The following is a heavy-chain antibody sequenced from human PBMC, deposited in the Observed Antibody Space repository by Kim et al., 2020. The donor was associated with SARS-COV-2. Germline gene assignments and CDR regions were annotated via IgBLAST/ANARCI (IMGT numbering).Heavy chain of an antibody. Sequence: GGSLRLSCAASGFTLSSYGMHWVRQAPGKGLEWVAVISYDGSNKYYADSVKGRFTISRDNSKNTLYLQMNSLRAEDTAVYYCAKDRIAVTGCDLWGRGTPVTVSS. CDR3: AKDRIAVTGCDL. CDR2: ISYDGSNK. D-gene: IGHD6-19*01. V-gene: IGHV3-30*18. J-gene: IGHJ2*01. CDR1: GFTLSSYG.